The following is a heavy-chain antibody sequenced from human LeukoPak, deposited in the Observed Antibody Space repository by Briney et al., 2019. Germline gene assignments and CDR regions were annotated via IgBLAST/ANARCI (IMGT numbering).Heavy chain of an antibody. CDR1: GGTFSSYA. D-gene: IGHD4-17*01. Sequence: SVKVSCKAPGGTFSSYAISWVRQAPGQGLEWMGGIIPIFGTANYAQKFQGRVTITADKSTSTAYMELSSLRSEDTAVYYRARDLDYGELIYWGQGTLVTVSS. J-gene: IGHJ4*02. CDR2: IIPIFGTA. CDR3: ARDLDYGELIY. V-gene: IGHV1-69*06.